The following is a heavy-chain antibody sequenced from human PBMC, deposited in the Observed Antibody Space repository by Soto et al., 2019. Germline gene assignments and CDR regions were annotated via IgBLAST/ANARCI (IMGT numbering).Heavy chain of an antibody. Sequence: EVQLVESGGGLVQPGGSLRLSCAVSGFTFSTHAMNWVRQAPGKGLEWVAYIHGTRSIIYYADSVKGRFTISRDNAKNSLFLQMDSLRDDDTAVYYCARDARSADYDYWGQVTLVTVSS. CDR3: ARDARSADYDY. J-gene: IGHJ4*02. CDR1: GFTFSTHA. V-gene: IGHV3-48*02. D-gene: IGHD3-16*01. CDR2: IHGTRSII.